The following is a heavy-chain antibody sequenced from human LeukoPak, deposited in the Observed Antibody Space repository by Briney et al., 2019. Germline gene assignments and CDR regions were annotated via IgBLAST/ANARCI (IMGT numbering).Heavy chain of an antibody. J-gene: IGHJ4*02. Sequence: GGSLRLSCAASGFTFSSYWMHWVRQAPGKGLVWVSRINSVGSSTSYADSVKGRFTISRDNAKNTLYLQMSSLRAEDTAVYYCARGYSGTHRFGYWGQGTLVTVSS. CDR1: GFTFSSYW. CDR2: INSVGSST. CDR3: ARGYSGTHRFGY. V-gene: IGHV3-74*01. D-gene: IGHD1-26*01.